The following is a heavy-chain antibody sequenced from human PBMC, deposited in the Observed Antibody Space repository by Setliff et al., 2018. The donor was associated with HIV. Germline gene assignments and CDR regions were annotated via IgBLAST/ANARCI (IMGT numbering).Heavy chain of an antibody. J-gene: IGHJ4*02. CDR3: ARSLDSDFLYYFDY. V-gene: IGHV4-59*12. CDR2: IYYSGST. CDR1: GGSINNYY. D-gene: IGHD3-10*01. Sequence: PSETLSLTCTVSGGSINNYYWSWIRQPPGKGLEWIGFIYYSGSTNYNPSLKSRVTISVDTSKNQFSLKMTSVTAADTAVYYCARSLDSDFLYYFDYWGQGTLVTVSS.